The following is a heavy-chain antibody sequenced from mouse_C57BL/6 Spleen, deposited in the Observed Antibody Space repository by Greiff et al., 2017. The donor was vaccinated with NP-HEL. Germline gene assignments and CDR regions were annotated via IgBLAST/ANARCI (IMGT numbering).Heavy chain of an antibody. CDR3: ARQNYYGSSFYAMDY. CDR2: ISGGGGNT. Sequence: DVHLVESGGGLVKPGGSLKLSCAASGFTFSSYTMSWVRQTPEKRLEWVATISGGGGNTYYPDSVKGRFTISRDNAKNTLYLQMSSLRSEDTALYYCARQNYYGSSFYAMDYWGQGTSVTVSS. V-gene: IGHV5-9*01. D-gene: IGHD1-1*01. CDR1: GFTFSSYT. J-gene: IGHJ4*01.